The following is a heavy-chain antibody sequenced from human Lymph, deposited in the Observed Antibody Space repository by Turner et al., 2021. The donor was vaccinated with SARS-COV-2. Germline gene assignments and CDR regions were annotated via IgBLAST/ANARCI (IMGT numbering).Heavy chain of an antibody. CDR3: AREGVVGATSGLDY. J-gene: IGHJ4*02. Sequence: QVQLVESGGGVVQPGRSLRLSCAASGFTFSRHGMHWVRQAPGKGLEWVAVIWYDGSNKYHADSVKGRFTISRDNSKNTLYLQMNSLRAEDTAVYYCAREGVVGATSGLDYWGQGTLVTVSS. D-gene: IGHD1-26*01. V-gene: IGHV3-33*01. CDR2: IWYDGSNK. CDR1: GFTFSRHG.